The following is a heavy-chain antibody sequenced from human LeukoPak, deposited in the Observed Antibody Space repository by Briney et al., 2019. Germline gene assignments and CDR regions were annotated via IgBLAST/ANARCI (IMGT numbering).Heavy chain of an antibody. CDR3: ARDQGYSRSWPGFNYYYYYYMDV. CDR1: GFTFSSYW. D-gene: IGHD6-13*01. CDR2: IKQDGSEK. V-gene: IGHV3-7*01. J-gene: IGHJ6*03. Sequence: PGGSLRLSCAASGFTFSSYWMSWVRQAPGKGLGWVANIKQDGSEKYYVDSVKGRFTISRDNAKNSLYLQMNSLRAEDTAVYYCARDQGYSRSWPGFNYYYYYYMDVWGKGTTVTVS.